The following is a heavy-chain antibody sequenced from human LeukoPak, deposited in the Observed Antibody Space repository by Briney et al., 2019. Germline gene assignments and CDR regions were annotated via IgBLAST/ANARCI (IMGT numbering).Heavy chain of an antibody. V-gene: IGHV3-23*01. D-gene: IGHD2-15*01. CDR1: GFTFSSYA. CDR3: AKDVDCSGGSCYPTYYYGMDV. J-gene: IGHJ6*02. Sequence: GGSLRLSCAASGFTFSSYAMSWVRQAPGKGLERVSAISGSGGSTYYADSVKGRFTISRDNSKNTLYLQMNSLRAEDTAVYYCAKDVDCSGGSCYPTYYYGMDVWGQGTTVTVSS. CDR2: ISGSGGST.